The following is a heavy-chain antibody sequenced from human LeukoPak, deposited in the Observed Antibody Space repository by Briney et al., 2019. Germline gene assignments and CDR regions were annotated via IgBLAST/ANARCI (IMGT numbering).Heavy chain of an antibody. CDR1: GGSISSYY. CDR2: IYYSGST. D-gene: IGHD6-13*01. V-gene: IGHV4-59*01. J-gene: IGHJ4*02. CDR3: AADTGYSSS. Sequence: SETLSLTCTVSGGSISSYYWSWVRQPPGKGLEWIGYIYYSGSTNYNPSLKSRVTISVDTSKNQFSLKLSSVTAADTAVYYCAADTGYSSSWGQGTLVTVSS.